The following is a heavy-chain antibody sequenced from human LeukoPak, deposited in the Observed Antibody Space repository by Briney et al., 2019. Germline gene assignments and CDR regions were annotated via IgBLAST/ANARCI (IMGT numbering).Heavy chain of an antibody. CDR3: ARDGEMATILTLDY. V-gene: IGHV4-4*02. D-gene: IGHD5-24*01. J-gene: IGHJ4*02. CDR1: GGSISSSNW. CDR2: IYHSGST. Sequence: SGTLSLTCAVSGGSISSSNWWSWVRQPPGKGLEWIGEIYHSGSTNYNPSLKSRVTISVDTSKNQFSLKLSSVTAADTAVYYCARDGEMATILTLDYWGQGTLVTVSS.